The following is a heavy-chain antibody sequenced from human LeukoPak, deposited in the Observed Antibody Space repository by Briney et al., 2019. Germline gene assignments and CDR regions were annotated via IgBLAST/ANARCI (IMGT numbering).Heavy chain of an antibody. CDR3: VREGGSDWYSGWFDP. CDR1: GFTFTNYG. V-gene: IGHV3-48*04. D-gene: IGHD6-19*01. Sequence: GGSLRLSCAASGFTFTNYGMSWVRQAPGKGLEWVSYISSSGSTIYYADSVKGRFTISRDNAKNSLYLQMNSLRAEDTAVYYCVREGGSDWYSGWFDPWGQGTLVTVSS. CDR2: ISSSGSTI. J-gene: IGHJ5*02.